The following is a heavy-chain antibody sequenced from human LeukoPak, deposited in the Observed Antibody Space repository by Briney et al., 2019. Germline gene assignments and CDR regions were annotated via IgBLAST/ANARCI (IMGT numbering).Heavy chain of an antibody. V-gene: IGHV3-11*04. Sequence: GGSLRLSCAASGFTFSSYWMSWIRQAPGKGLEWVSYISSSGSTIYYADSVKGRFTISRDNAKNSLYLQMNSLRAEDTAVYYCARDVRFGDPDYFDYWGQGTLVTVSS. CDR3: ARDVRFGDPDYFDY. D-gene: IGHD3-10*01. CDR2: ISSSGSTI. J-gene: IGHJ4*02. CDR1: GFTFSSYW.